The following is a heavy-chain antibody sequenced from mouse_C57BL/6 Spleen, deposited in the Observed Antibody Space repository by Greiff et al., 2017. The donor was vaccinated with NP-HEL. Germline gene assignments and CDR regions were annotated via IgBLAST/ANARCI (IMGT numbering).Heavy chain of an antibody. J-gene: IGHJ2*01. D-gene: IGHD1-1*01. CDR2: IDPSDSYT. Sequence: QVQLQQPGAELVKPGASVKLSCKASGYTFTSYWMQWVKQRPGQGLEWIGEIDPSDSYTNYNQKFKGKATLTVDTSSSTAYMQLSSLTSEDSAVYYCARGEALYGSSFDYWGQGTTLTVSS. CDR1: GYTFTSYW. V-gene: IGHV1-50*01. CDR3: ARGEALYGSSFDY.